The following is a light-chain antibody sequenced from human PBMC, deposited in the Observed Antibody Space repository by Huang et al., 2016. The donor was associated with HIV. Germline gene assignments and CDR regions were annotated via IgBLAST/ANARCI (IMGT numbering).Light chain of an antibody. J-gene: IGKJ1*01. CDR2: GAS. CDR3: QHYDNWAPAT. CDR1: QNVSTN. Sequence: EIVMTQSPVTLSVSPGESATLSCRASQNVSTNLAWYQHKPGRAPRLLIYGASTRAESGPARFSASGSGTEFTLTVGGLRSDDFAVYYCQHYDNWAPATFGQGTKLEFK. V-gene: IGKV3-15*01.